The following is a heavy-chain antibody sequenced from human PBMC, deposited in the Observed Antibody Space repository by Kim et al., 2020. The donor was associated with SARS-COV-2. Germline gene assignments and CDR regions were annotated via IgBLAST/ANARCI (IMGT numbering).Heavy chain of an antibody. CDR1: GGSISSYY. J-gene: IGHJ6*02. D-gene: IGHD6-19*01. V-gene: IGHV4-59*01. CDR2: IYYSGST. CDR3: ARSQWLPGSPRSHYYYGMDI. Sequence: SETLSLTCTVSGGSISSYYWSWIRQPPGKGLEWIGYIYYSGSTNYNPSLKSRVTISVDTSKNQFSLKLSSVTAADTAVYYCARSQWLPGSPRSHYYYGMDIWGQGTTVTVSS.